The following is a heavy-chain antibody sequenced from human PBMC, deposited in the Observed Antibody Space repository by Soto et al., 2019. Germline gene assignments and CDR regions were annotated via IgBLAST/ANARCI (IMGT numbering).Heavy chain of an antibody. V-gene: IGHV3-23*01. Sequence: GGSLRLSCAASGFTFSSNAMGWVRQVPGKGLEWVSAMSGTGGTTYYADSVKGRFTISRDNSKSTLYLQMDSLRSEDTAVYYCTKDLAQGTTWYQGLDPWGQGTLVTVSS. J-gene: IGHJ5*02. CDR1: GFTFSSNA. CDR2: MSGTGGTT. D-gene: IGHD2-15*01. CDR3: TKDLAQGTTWYQGLDP.